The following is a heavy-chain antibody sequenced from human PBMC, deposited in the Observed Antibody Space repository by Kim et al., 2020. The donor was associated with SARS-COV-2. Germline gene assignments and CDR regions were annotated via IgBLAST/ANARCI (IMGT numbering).Heavy chain of an antibody. CDR2: NT. CDR3: AREAVAGSFDH. V-gene: IGHV1-3*01. Sequence: NTGYPPKFQARVSITGDTSATTAYLELSGLRSEDTAVYYCAREAVAGSFDHWGQGTLVTVSS. D-gene: IGHD6-19*01. J-gene: IGHJ4*02.